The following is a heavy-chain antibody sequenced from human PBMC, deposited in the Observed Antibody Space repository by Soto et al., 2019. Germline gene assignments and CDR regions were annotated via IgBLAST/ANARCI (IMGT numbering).Heavy chain of an antibody. CDR3: ARGRIMITFGGVIAPYGMDV. CDR1: GYTFTSYD. Sequence: QVQLVQSGAEVKKPGASVKVSCKASGYTFTSYDINWVRQATGQGLEWMGWMNPNSGNTGYAQKFQGRVTMTRNTSIRTAYMELSSLRSEDTAVYYCARGRIMITFGGVIAPYGMDVWGQGTTVTVSS. J-gene: IGHJ6*02. V-gene: IGHV1-8*01. CDR2: MNPNSGNT. D-gene: IGHD3-16*02.